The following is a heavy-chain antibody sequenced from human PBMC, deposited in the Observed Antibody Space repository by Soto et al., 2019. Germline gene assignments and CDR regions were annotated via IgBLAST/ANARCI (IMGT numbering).Heavy chain of an antibody. D-gene: IGHD6-19*01. J-gene: IGHJ4*02. CDR1: GFTFSSYG. Sequence: QVQLVESGGGVVHPGRSLRLSCAASGFTFSSYGMHWVRQAPGKGLEWVAVISYDGSNKYYADSVKGRFTISRDNSKNTLYLQMNSLRAEDTAVYYCAKDLELAGDLFDYWGQGTLVTVSS. CDR3: AKDLELAGDLFDY. V-gene: IGHV3-30*18. CDR2: ISYDGSNK.